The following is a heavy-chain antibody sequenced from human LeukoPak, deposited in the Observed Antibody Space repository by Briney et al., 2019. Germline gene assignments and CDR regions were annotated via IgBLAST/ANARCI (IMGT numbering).Heavy chain of an antibody. CDR3: ARVASVAGFDF. J-gene: IGHJ4*02. CDR2: IFYSGST. V-gene: IGHV4-39*01. Sequence: PSETLSLTCTVSGGPTSSNRYYWGWIRQPPGKGLEWIGSIFYSGSTYYNPSLKSRVTISVDTSKNKFSLKMSSVTAADTAVYYCARVASVAGFDFWGQGTLVTVSS. CDR1: GGPTSSNRYY. D-gene: IGHD6-19*01.